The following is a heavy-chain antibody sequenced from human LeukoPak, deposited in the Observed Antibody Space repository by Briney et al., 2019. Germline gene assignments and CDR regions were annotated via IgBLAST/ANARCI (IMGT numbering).Heavy chain of an antibody. CDR1: GFTFDDYA. J-gene: IGHJ4*02. CDR2: ISWNSGSI. D-gene: IGHD1-26*01. CDR3: ARDHYYSVDY. V-gene: IGHV3-9*01. Sequence: PGGSLRLSCAASGFTFDDYAMHWVRQAPGKGLEWVSGISWNSGSIGYADSVKGRFTIPRDNAKSTIYLQMNSLRVEDTAVYYCARDHYYSVDYWGQGTLVTVSS.